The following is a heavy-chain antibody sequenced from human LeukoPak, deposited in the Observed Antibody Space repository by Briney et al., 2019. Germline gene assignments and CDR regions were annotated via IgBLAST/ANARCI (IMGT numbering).Heavy chain of an antibody. D-gene: IGHD6-19*01. V-gene: IGHV4-39*07. J-gene: IGHJ4*02. CDR2: IYYSGST. Sequence: SETLSLTCTVSGGSISSYYWGWIRQPPGKGLEWIGSIYYSGSTYYNPSLKSRVTISVDTSKNQFSLKLSSVTAADTAVYYCARGDSSGWYGGVYFDYWGQGTLVTVSS. CDR1: GGSISSYY. CDR3: ARGDSSGWYGGVYFDY.